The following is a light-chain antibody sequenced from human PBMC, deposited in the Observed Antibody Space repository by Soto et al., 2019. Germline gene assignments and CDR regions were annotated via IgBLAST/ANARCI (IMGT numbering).Light chain of an antibody. J-gene: IGKJ1*01. Sequence: DIQMTQSPSSLSSSVADRVTITSRASQSISSYLNCYQQKPGKPPNLLIYAASSLQSGVPSRFSGSGSGTDLPLTISSLQPEHFATYYCQKSYSTPWTIGQGTKVDIK. CDR3: QKSYSTPWT. CDR1: QSISSY. V-gene: IGKV1-39*01. CDR2: AAS.